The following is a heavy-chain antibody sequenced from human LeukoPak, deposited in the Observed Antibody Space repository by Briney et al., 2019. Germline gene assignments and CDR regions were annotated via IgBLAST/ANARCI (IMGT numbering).Heavy chain of an antibody. CDR1: GFTFSSYA. J-gene: IGHJ4*02. CDR2: ISGSGGST. Sequence: GGSLRLSCAASGFTFSSYAMGWVRQAPGKGLEWVSLISGSGGSTYYADSVKGRFTVSRDNSKNTEYLQMNSLRAEDTAIYFCAKDDDDGDHVVVDHWGQGTLVTVSS. V-gene: IGHV3-23*01. CDR3: AKDDDDGDHVVVDH. D-gene: IGHD4-17*01.